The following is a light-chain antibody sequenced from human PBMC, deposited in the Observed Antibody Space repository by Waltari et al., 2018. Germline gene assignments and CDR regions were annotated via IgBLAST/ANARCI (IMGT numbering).Light chain of an antibody. CDR3: QSYDNRLSYV. J-gene: IGLJ1*01. V-gene: IGLV1-40*01. Sequence: QSLLTQPPSVSGAPGQRLTTSCTGSSSHFANLDLPWYHQLPGQAPKLLIFASNNRPSGVPDRFSGSKSGTSASLAITGLQPEDEGDYYCQSYDNRLSYVFGSGTKVTVL. CDR2: ASN. CDR1: SSHFANLD.